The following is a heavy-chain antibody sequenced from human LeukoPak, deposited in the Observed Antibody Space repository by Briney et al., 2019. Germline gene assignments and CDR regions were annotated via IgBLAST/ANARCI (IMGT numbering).Heavy chain of an antibody. D-gene: IGHD3-10*01. J-gene: IGHJ6*03. Sequence: GGSLRLSCAASGFTFSSYAMSWVRQAPGKGLEWVSAISGSGGSTYYADSVKGRFTISRDNSKNTLYLQMNSLRAEDTAVYYCVGRGFRESPGNYYYMDVWGKGTTVTVSS. V-gene: IGHV3-23*01. CDR2: ISGSGGST. CDR3: VGRGFRESPGNYYYMDV. CDR1: GFTFSSYA.